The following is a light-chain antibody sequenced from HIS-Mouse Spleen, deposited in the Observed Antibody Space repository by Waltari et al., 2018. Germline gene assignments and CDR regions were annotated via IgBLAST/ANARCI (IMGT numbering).Light chain of an antibody. CDR1: SSNIGSNY. J-gene: IGLJ3*02. CDR2: RNN. V-gene: IGLV1-47*01. Sequence: QSVLTQPPSASGTPGQRVTISCSGSSSNIGSNYVYWYQQLPGTAPKLLIYRNNQRPAGVPDRFSGSMSGTSASLAISGLRSEDEADYYCAAWDDSLSVNWVFGGGTKLTVL. CDR3: AAWDDSLSVNWV.